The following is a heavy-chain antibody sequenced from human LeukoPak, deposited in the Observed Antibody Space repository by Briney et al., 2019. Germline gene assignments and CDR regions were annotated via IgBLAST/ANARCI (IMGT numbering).Heavy chain of an antibody. D-gene: IGHD6-19*01. CDR2: ISGSGGST. CDR3: AKDETYSSGWYTVYYFDY. J-gene: IGHJ4*02. CDR1: GFTFSSYG. Sequence: GGSLRLSCAASGFTFSSYGMSWVRQAPGKGLEWVSAISGSGGSTYYADSVKGRFTISRDNSKNTLYLQMNSLRAEDTAVYYCAKDETYSSGWYTVYYFDYWGQGTLVTVSS. V-gene: IGHV3-23*01.